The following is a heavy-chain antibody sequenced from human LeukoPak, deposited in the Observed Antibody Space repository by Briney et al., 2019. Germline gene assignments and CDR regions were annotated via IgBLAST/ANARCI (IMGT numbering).Heavy chain of an antibody. CDR2: INHNGNT. CDR1: GGFFSGNY. CDR3: ARSWYYGSGRYYPDWFDP. J-gene: IGHJ5*02. Sequence: SETLSLTCTVDGGFFSGNYWTWIRQPPGKGLEWIGEINHNGNTNKNPSLKSRVAISVDTSKNQFSLKLSSVTAADTAVYYCARSWYYGSGRYYPDWFDPWGQGTLVAVSS. V-gene: IGHV4-34*01. D-gene: IGHD3-10*01.